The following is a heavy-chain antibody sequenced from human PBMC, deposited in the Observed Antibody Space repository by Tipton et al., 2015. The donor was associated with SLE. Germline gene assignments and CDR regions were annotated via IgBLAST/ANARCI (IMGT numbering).Heavy chain of an antibody. Sequence: LRLSCAVYGGSFSGYYWSWIRQPPGKGLEWIGEINHSGSTNYNPSLKSRVTISVDTSKNQFSLKLSSVTAADTAVYYCARGSITGTTEWFDPWGQGTLVTVSS. CDR3: ARGSITGTTEWFDP. V-gene: IGHV4-34*01. D-gene: IGHD1-20*01. J-gene: IGHJ5*02. CDR2: INHSGST. CDR1: GGSFSGYY.